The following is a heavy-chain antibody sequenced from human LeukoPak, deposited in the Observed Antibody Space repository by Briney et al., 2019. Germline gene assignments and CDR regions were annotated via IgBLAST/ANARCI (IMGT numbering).Heavy chain of an antibody. CDR1: GGSFSGYY. D-gene: IGHD6-13*01. Sequence: PSETLSLTCAVYGGSFSGYYWSWIRQPPGKGLEWIGEINHSGSTNYNPSLKSRVTISVDTSKNQFSLKLSSVTAADTAVYYCARGRSRAAAAGTVGYWGQGTLVTVSS. J-gene: IGHJ4*02. V-gene: IGHV4-34*01. CDR3: ARGRSRAAAAGTVGY. CDR2: INHSGST.